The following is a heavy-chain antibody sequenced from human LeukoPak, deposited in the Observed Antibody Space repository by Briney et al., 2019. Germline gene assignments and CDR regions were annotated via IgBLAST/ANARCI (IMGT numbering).Heavy chain of an antibody. CDR2: ISAYNGTT. J-gene: IGHJ4*02. CDR3: AREPDIVASSSYFDF. CDR1: GYTFISYG. D-gene: IGHD5-12*01. V-gene: IGHV1-18*04. Sequence: ASVKVSCKASGYTFISYGISWVRQAPGQGLEWMGWISAYNGTTNYAQKFQGRVTITTDESTTTAYMELRSLRSDDTAVYYFAREPDIVASSSYFDFLGRGSLVTVCS.